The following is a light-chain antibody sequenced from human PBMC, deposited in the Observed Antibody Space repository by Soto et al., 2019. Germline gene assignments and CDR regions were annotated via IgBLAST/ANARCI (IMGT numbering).Light chain of an antibody. J-gene: IGLJ3*02. V-gene: IGLV1-47*01. Sequence: QSVLTQPPSASGTPGQRVTISCSGSSSNIGRNYVFWYQQVPGAAPKLLIFRNNQRPSGVPDRFSGSKSDTSASLAISGLRSEDEADYFCAAWDDSLSRVVFGGGTKVTVL. CDR3: AAWDDSLSRVV. CDR1: SSNIGRNY. CDR2: RNN.